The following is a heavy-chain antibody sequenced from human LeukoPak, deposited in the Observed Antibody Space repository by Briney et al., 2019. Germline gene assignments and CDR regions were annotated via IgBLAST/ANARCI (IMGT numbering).Heavy chain of an antibody. V-gene: IGHV3-66*01. CDR2: IYTDGST. D-gene: IGHD3-16*01. CDR1: GFTVSSHY. CDR3: ARDRPAGGVGDFDH. Sequence: GGSLRLSCVASGFTVSSHYMSRVRQAPGKGLEWVSAIYTDGSTYYAGSVKGRFTISRDNSENTLYLQMNSLRVEDTAVYYCARDRPAGGVGDFDHWGQGTLVTVSS. J-gene: IGHJ4*02.